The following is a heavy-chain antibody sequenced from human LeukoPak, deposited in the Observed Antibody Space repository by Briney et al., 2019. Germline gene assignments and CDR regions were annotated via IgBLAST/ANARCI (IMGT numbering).Heavy chain of an antibody. V-gene: IGHV3-30*02. CDR3: AKDPRTFYGGLDY. CDR1: GFTFSSYG. Sequence: GGSLRLSCAASGFTFSSYGMHWVRQAPGKGLEWVAFIRYDGSNKYYADSVKGRFTISRDNSKNTLYLQMNSLRAEDTAVYYCAKDPRTFYGGLDYWGQGTLVTVSS. D-gene: IGHD4-23*01. CDR2: IRYDGSNK. J-gene: IGHJ4*02.